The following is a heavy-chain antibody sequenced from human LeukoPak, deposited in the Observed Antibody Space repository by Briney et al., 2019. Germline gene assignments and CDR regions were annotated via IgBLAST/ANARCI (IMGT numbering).Heavy chain of an antibody. CDR3: AKDAEDIVVVVAATYFDY. D-gene: IGHD2-15*01. CDR1: GFTFSDYY. Sequence: GGSLRLSCAASGFTFSDYYMSWIRQAPGKGLEWVSYISSSGSTIYYADSVKGRFTISRDNAKNSLYLQMNSLRAEDTAVYYCAKDAEDIVVVVAATYFDYWGQGTLVTVSS. CDR2: ISSSGSTI. J-gene: IGHJ4*02. V-gene: IGHV3-11*04.